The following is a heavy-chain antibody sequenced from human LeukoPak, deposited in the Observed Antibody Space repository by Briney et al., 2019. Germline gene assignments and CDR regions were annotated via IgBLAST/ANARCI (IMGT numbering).Heavy chain of an antibody. CDR2: ISDSGGST. CDR3: AKLIAVAGTDDY. V-gene: IGHV3-23*01. D-gene: IGHD6-19*01. CDR1: GFTFSNYA. Sequence: PGGSLRLSCAASGFTFSNYAMSWVRQAPGKGLQWVSAISDSGGSTYHADSVKGRFTISRDNSKNTLYLQMNSLRAEDTAVYYCAKLIAVAGTDDYWGQGTLVTVSS. J-gene: IGHJ4*02.